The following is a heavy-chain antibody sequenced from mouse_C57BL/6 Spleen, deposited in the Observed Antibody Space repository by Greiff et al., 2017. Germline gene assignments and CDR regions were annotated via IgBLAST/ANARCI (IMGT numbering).Heavy chain of an antibody. CDR1: GYTFTSYW. CDR3: ARSLAYYSKKPFAY. D-gene: IGHD2-5*01. Sequence: QVQLQQPGAELVMPGASVKLSCKASGYTFTSYWMHWVKQRPGQGLEWIGEIDPSDSYTNYNQKFKGKSTLTVDKSSSTAYMQLSSLTSEDSAVYYCARSLAYYSKKPFAYWGQGTLVTVSA. V-gene: IGHV1-69*01. J-gene: IGHJ3*01. CDR2: IDPSDSYT.